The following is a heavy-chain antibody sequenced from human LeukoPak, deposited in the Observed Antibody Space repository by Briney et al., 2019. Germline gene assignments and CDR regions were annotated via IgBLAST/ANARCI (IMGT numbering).Heavy chain of an antibody. CDR1: GFTFSTYS. Sequence: GGSLRLSCAASGFTFSTYSMNWVRQAPGKGLEWVSSTDSRGNGKYYADSVKGRFTIFRDNAKNSLYLQMNSLRVEDTAVYYCAREGSIVPHQHLHCWGQGTLVTVSS. D-gene: IGHD2-8*01. CDR2: TDSRGNGK. CDR3: AREGSIVPHQHLHC. V-gene: IGHV3-21*01. J-gene: IGHJ4*02.